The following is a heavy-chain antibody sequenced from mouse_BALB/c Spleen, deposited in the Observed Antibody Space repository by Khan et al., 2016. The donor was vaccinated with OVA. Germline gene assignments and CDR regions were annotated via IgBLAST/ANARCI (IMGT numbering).Heavy chain of an antibody. CDR2: INTYTGEP. D-gene: IGHD3-3*01. J-gene: IGHJ1*01. CDR1: GYTFTNYG. V-gene: IGHV9-3-1*01. Sequence: QIQLVQSGPELKKPGETVKISCKASGYTFTNYGMNWVKQAPGKGLKWMGWINTYTGEPSYADDFKGRFAFSLETSASTAYLQINNLKNEDTATYCCARGLWYFDVWGAGTTVTVSS. CDR3: ARGLWYFDV.